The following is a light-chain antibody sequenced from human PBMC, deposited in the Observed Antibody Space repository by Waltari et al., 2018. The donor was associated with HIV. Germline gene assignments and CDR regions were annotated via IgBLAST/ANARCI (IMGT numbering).Light chain of an antibody. Sequence: EIVMTQSPATLSVSPGERATLYCRASQSVSSNLAWYQQKPGQAPRLLIYGASTRATGIPARFSGSGSGTEFTLTISSLQSEDFAVYYCQQYNNWPRGTFGQGTKVEIK. J-gene: IGKJ1*01. CDR2: GAS. V-gene: IGKV3-15*01. CDR3: QQYNNWPRGT. CDR1: QSVSSN.